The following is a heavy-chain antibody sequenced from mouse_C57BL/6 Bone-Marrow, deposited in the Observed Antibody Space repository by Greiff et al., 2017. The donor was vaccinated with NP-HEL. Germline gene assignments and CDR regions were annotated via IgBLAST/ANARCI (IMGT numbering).Heavy chain of an antibody. J-gene: IGHJ1*03. V-gene: IGHV1-59*01. CDR3: AIITTVEGPRVDV. CDR2: IDPSDSYT. D-gene: IGHD1-1*01. CDR1: GYTFTSYW. Sequence: QVQLQQSGAELVRPGTSVKLSCKASGYTFTSYWMHWVKQRPGQGLEWIGVIDPSDSYTNYNQKFKGKATLTVDTSSSTAYMQLSSLTSEDSAVYYCAIITTVEGPRVDVWGTGTTVTVSS.